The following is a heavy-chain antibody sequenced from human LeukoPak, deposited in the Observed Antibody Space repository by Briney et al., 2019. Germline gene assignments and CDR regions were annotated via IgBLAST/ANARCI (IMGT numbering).Heavy chain of an antibody. CDR1: GGSFSGYY. V-gene: IGHV4-38-2*01. J-gene: IGHJ3*02. Sequence: SETLSLTCAVYGGSFSGYYWGWIRQPPGKGLEWIGSIHHSGSFFDSGSAYYSPSLKSRVTISVDVSKNQFSLKLTSVTAADTAIYYCAIRYSSSWTSDGFDIWGQGTMVTVSS. CDR3: AIRYSSSWTSDGFDI. CDR2: IHHSGSFFDSGSA. D-gene: IGHD6-13*01.